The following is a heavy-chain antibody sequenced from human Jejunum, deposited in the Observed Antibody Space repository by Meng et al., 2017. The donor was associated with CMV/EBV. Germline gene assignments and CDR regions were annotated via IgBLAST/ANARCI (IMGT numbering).Heavy chain of an antibody. CDR3: ARDPITFLGWDV. D-gene: IGHD3-16*01. Sequence: SGFTVSSYWMSWLRQAPGKGPEWVANIKTDGSDRYYVDSVKGRFTISRDNAKNSLYLQMNSLRDEDTAVYYCARDPITFLGWDVWGRGTTVTVSS. CDR1: GFTVSSYW. V-gene: IGHV3-7*01. CDR2: IKTDGSDR. J-gene: IGHJ6*02.